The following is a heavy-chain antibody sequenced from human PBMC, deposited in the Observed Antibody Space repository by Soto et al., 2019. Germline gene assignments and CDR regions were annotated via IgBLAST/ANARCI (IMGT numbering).Heavy chain of an antibody. V-gene: IGHV4-4*02. J-gene: IGHJ4*02. CDR2: VHPSAGT. CDR1: GGSISSSTNW. D-gene: IGHD1-26*01. Sequence: SETLSLTCTVSGGSISSSTNWWYWVRQPPGKGLEWIGEVHPSAGTNYNPSLRGRVTISIDNSKNQLSLKLTSVTAADTAVYYCARDPYSGDYLLAYWGRGTLVTVSS. CDR3: ARDPYSGDYLLAY.